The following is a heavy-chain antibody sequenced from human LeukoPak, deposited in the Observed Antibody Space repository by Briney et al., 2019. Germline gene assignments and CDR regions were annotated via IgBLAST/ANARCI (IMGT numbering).Heavy chain of an antibody. CDR2: INPNSGGT. CDR3: ASRVVVPAATRGQGHFDY. J-gene: IGHJ4*02. Sequence: ASVKVSCKASGYTFTSYYMHWVRQAPGQGLEWMGWINPNSGGTNYAQRFLGRVTMTRDTSITTAYMELSRLRSDDTAVYYCASRVVVPAATRGQGHFDYWGQGTLVTVSS. D-gene: IGHD2-2*01. V-gene: IGHV1-2*02. CDR1: GYTFTSYY.